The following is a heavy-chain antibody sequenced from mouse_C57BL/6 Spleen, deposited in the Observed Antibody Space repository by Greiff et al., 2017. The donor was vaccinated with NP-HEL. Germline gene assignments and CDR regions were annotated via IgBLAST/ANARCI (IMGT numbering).Heavy chain of an antibody. D-gene: IGHD1-1*01. CDR3: ATTHYYGSSSYYAMDY. CDR1: GYAFSSYW. V-gene: IGHV1-80*01. Sequence: QVQLQQSGAELVKPGASVKISCKASGYAFSSYWLNWVKQRPGKGLEWIGQIYPGDVDTNYNGKFKGKATLPADKSSSPAYMQLSSLTSEDSAVYFCATTHYYGSSSYYAMDYWGQGTSVTVSS. J-gene: IGHJ4*01. CDR2: IYPGDVDT.